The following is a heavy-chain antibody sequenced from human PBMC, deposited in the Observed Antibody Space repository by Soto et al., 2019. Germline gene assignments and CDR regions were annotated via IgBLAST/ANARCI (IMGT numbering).Heavy chain of an antibody. J-gene: IGHJ5*02. Sequence: SETLSLTCTVSGGSVSSGSYYWSWIRQPPGKGLEWIGYIYYSGSTNYNPSLKSRVTISVDTSKNQFSLKLSSVTAADTAVYYCAREEYYDLLTATRGFDPWGQGTLVTVSS. V-gene: IGHV4-61*01. CDR3: AREEYYDLLTATRGFDP. D-gene: IGHD3-9*01. CDR2: IYYSGST. CDR1: GGSVSSGSYY.